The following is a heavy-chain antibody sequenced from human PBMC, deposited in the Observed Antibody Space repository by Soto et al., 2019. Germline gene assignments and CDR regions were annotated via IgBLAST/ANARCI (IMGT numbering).Heavy chain of an antibody. CDR1: GGSFSGYY. CDR2: INHSGST. CDR3: ARDKITGLFDY. D-gene: IGHD2-8*02. V-gene: IGHV4-34*01. Sequence: PSETLSLTCAVYGGSFSGYYWTWIRQPPGTGLEWIGEINHSGSTNYNPSLKSRVTISVDTSKNQFSLKLTSVTAADTAEYYCARDKITGLFDYWGQGTRVTVSS. J-gene: IGHJ4*02.